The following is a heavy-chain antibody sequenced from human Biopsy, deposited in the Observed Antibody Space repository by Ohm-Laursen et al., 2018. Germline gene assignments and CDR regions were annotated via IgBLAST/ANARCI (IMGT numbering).Heavy chain of an antibody. J-gene: IGHJ6*02. CDR3: ARSRGSSGIATIYYYGMDV. Sequence: SLRLSCSASGFTLSSYNMNWVRQTPGKGLEWVSTISSSSDNIYYVDSVKSRFTISRDNAKNSLYLQMNSLRAEDTAVYYCARSRGSSGIATIYYYGMDVWGQGTTVTVSS. CDR1: GFTLSSYN. CDR2: ISSSSDNI. V-gene: IGHV3-21*01. D-gene: IGHD3-10*01.